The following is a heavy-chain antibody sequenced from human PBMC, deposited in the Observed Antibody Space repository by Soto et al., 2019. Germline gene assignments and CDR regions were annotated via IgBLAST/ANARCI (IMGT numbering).Heavy chain of an antibody. CDR1: GGSFSGYY. CDR3: ARGPPYYDILTGPPNPRLDY. Sequence: SETLSLTCAVYGGSFSGYYWSWIRQPPGKGLEWIGEINHSGSPNYNPSLKSRVTISVDTSKNQFSLKLSSVTAADTAVYYCARGPPYYDILTGPPNPRLDYWGQGTLVTVSS. D-gene: IGHD3-9*01. V-gene: IGHV4-34*01. CDR2: INHSGSP. J-gene: IGHJ4*02.